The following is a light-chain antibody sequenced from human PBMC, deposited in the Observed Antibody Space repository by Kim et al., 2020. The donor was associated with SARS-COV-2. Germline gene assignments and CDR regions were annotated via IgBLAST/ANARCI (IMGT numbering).Light chain of an antibody. CDR1: QSISTW. CDR3: QQYNSAPYS. J-gene: IGKJ2*01. V-gene: IGKV1-5*03. Sequence: ASFGDRVTITYRASQSISTWLAWYQHKPGKAPKLLMYLASNLETGVSPRFSGSGSGTEFTLAISSLQPDDVATYYCQQYNSAPYSFGQGTKLEI. CDR2: LAS.